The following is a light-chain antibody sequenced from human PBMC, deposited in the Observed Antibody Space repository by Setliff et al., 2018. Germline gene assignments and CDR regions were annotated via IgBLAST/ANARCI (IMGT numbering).Light chain of an antibody. CDR3: SSYTSSSTQV. V-gene: IGLV1-40*01. CDR1: SSNIGAGYD. CDR2: GNS. J-gene: IGLJ1*01. Sequence: QSVLTQPPSVSGAPGQKVTISCTGSSSNIGAGYDVHWYQQLPGTAPKLLIYGNSNRPSGVSNRFSGSKSGNTASLTISGLQAEDEADYYCSSYTSSSTQVFGTGTKGTVL.